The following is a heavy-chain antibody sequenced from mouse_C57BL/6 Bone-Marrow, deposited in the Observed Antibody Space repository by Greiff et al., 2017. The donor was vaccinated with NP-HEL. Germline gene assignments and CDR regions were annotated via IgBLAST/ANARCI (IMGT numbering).Heavy chain of an antibody. Sequence: QVQLQQPGAELVKPGASVKLSCQASGYTFTSYWMHWVKQRPGQGLEWIGMIHPNSGSTHYTEKFKSKATLTVDKSSSTAYMQLSSLTSEDSAVYYCARGDYYGSSFCVWGTGTTVTVSS. V-gene: IGHV1-64*01. CDR2: IHPNSGST. CDR3: ARGDYYGSSFCV. J-gene: IGHJ1*03. D-gene: IGHD1-1*01. CDR1: GYTFTSYW.